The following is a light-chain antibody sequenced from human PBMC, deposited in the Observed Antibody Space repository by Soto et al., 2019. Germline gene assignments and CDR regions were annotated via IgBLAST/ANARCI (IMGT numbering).Light chain of an antibody. CDR1: QSIHTS. CDR3: QQRNVWPPIT. Sequence: VLTQSPATLSLSPGERATLSCRASQSIHTSLAWYQQKSGKPPRLVIYDSTLRANGVPDRFGGSRSGTEFTLTINSLEPEDFAVYYYQQRNVWPPITFGQGTRLEIK. J-gene: IGKJ5*01. CDR2: DST. V-gene: IGKV3-11*01.